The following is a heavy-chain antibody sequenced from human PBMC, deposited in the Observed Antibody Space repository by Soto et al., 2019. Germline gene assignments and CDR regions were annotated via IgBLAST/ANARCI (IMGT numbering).Heavy chain of an antibody. CDR1: GYTFTGYY. Sequence: GASVKVSCKASGYTFTGYYMHWVRQAPGQGLEWMGWINPNSGGTNYAQKFQGRVTMTRDTSISTAYMELSRLRSDDTAVYYCARGATLNYDFWSGYYTDYYYGMDVWGQRTTVTVSS. J-gene: IGHJ6*02. CDR3: ARGATLNYDFWSGYYTDYYYGMDV. D-gene: IGHD3-3*01. V-gene: IGHV1-2*02. CDR2: INPNSGGT.